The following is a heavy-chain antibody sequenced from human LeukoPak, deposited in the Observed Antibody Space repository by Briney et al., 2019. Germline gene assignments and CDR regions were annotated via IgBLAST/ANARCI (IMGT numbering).Heavy chain of an antibody. CDR2: MNPNSGNT. Sequence: GASVTVSCKASGYTFTSYDTNWVRQATGQGLEWMGWMNPNSGNTGYAQKFQGRVTMTRNTSISTAYMELSSLRSEDTAVYYCARFGPITMVRGVMGYYYMDVWGKGTTVTVSS. V-gene: IGHV1-8*01. J-gene: IGHJ6*03. D-gene: IGHD3-10*01. CDR1: GYTFTSYD. CDR3: ARFGPITMVRGVMGYYYMDV.